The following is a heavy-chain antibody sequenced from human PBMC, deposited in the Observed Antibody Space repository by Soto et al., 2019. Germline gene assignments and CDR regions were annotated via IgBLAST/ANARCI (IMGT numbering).Heavy chain of an antibody. CDR3: ARAGGETDYYYGMDV. CDR1: GFAFNNYY. CDR2: INPGGGTT. V-gene: IGHV1-46*02. D-gene: IGHD7-27*01. J-gene: IGHJ6*02. Sequence: VQLVQSGAEVKKPGASVKVSCKASGFAFNNYYMHWVRQAPGHGLEWMGIINPGGGTTTYTQKFQARVNMTRDTSTSTVFMELSSLRSDDTAVYYCARAGGETDYYYGMDVWGQGTTVTVSS.